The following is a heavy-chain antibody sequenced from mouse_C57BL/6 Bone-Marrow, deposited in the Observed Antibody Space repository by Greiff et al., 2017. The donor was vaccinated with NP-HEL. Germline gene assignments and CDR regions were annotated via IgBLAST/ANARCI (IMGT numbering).Heavy chain of an antibody. CDR1: GYTFTSYW. CDR3: ARLGYYGPMDY. V-gene: IGHV1-64*01. J-gene: IGHJ4*01. CDR2: IHPNSGST. D-gene: IGHD1-2*01. Sequence: QVQLQQPGAELVKPGASVKLSCKASGYTFTSYWMHWVKQRPGQGLEWIGMIHPNSGSTNYNEKFKSKATLTVDKSSSTAYMQLSSLTSGDSAVYYCARLGYYGPMDYWGQGTSVTVSS.